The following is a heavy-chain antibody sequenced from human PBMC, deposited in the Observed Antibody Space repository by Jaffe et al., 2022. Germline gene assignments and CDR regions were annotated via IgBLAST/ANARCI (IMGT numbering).Heavy chain of an antibody. V-gene: IGHV4-61*02. CDR2: IYTSGST. CDR1: GGSISSGSYY. Sequence: QVQLQESGPGLVKPSQTLSLTCTVSGGSISSGSYYWSWIRQPAGKGLEWIGRIYTSGSTNYNPSLKSRVTISVDTSKNQFSLKLSSVTAADTAVYYCARVAGGGSYSDGYYYYYMDVWGKGTTVTVSS. D-gene: IGHD1-26*01. CDR3: ARVAGGGSYSDGYYYYYMDV. J-gene: IGHJ6*03.